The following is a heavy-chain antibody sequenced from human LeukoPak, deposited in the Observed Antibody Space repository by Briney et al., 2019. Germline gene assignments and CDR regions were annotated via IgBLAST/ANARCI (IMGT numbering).Heavy chain of an antibody. CDR3: AKVSQSSGWYPIDY. V-gene: IGHV3-23*01. CDR1: GFTFSSYA. CDR2: ISGSGGST. D-gene: IGHD6-19*01. Sequence: GSLRLSCAASGFTFSSYAMSWVRQAPGKGLEWVSAISGSGGSTYYADSVKGRFTISRDNSKNTLYLQMNSLRAEDTAVYYCAKVSQSSGWYPIDYWGQGTLVTVSS. J-gene: IGHJ4*02.